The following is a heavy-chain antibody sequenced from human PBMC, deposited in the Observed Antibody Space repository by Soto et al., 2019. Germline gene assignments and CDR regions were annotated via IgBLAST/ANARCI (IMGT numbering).Heavy chain of an antibody. D-gene: IGHD5-18*01. CDR2: IYYSGTA. V-gene: IGHV4-59*01. Sequence: QVQLRESGPGLVKSSETLSLTCTVSGGSISTYYWSWVRQPPGKGLEWIGDIYYSGTATYNPSLRSRVTISVDTSKNQFSLRLSSVTDADTAVYYCARGDGIQLGPLASRYYYHKMDVWGQGTTVTVYS. CDR3: ARGDGIQLGPLASRYYYHKMDV. J-gene: IGHJ6*02. CDR1: GGSISTYY.